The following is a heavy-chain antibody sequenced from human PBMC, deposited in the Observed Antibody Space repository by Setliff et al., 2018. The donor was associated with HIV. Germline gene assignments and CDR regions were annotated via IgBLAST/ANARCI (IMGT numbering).Heavy chain of an antibody. CDR3: AMSPYSSGLFDY. CDR2: IKYDGSDK. D-gene: IGHD6-19*01. V-gene: IGHV3-7*01. Sequence: GGSLRLSCAASGFTFSSYWMSWVRQAPGKGLEWVANIKYDGSDKHYVDSVKGRFTISRDNSKNTLYLQMNSLRAEDTAVYYCAMSPYSSGLFDYWGQGTLVTVSS. J-gene: IGHJ4*02. CDR1: GFTFSSYW.